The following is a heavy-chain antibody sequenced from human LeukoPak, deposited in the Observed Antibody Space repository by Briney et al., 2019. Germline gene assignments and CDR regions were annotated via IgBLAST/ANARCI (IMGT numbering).Heavy chain of an antibody. D-gene: IGHD6-13*01. J-gene: IGHJ4*02. V-gene: IGHV4-39*01. CDR3: ARPKGIAAAGTYFDY. Sequence: SETLSLTCTVSGGSISSSSYYWGWIRQPPGKGLEWIGSIYYSGSTYYNPSLKSRVTISVDTSKNQFSLKLSSVTAADTAVYYCARPKGIAAAGTYFDYWGQGTLATVSS. CDR2: IYYSGST. CDR1: GGSISSSSYY.